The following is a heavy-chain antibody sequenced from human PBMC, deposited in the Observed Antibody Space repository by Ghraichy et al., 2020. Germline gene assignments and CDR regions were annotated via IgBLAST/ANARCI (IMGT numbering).Heavy chain of an antibody. J-gene: IGHJ4*02. CDR1: GFTFSNFS. CDR2: INSNGGST. D-gene: IGHD4-17*01. Sequence: GGSLRLSCSASGFTFSNFSMHWLRQAPGKGLEYVSAINSNGGSTYYADSVKGRFTISRHNSKNTLYLQMSSLRPEDTAVYYCVKIPRTTVTDYWRQGTQVTDPS. V-gene: IGHV3-64D*09. CDR3: VKIPRTTVTDY.